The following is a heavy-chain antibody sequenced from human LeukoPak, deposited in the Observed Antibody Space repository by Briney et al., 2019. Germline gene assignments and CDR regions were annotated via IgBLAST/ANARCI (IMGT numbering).Heavy chain of an antibody. CDR3: ARGVTVTYPNWFDP. CDR2: INHSGST. V-gene: IGHV4-34*01. CDR1: GGSFIGYY. Sequence: SETLSLTCAVYGGSFIGYYWSWIRQPPGKGLEWIGEINHSGSTNYNPSLKSRVTISVDTSKNQFSLKLSSVIAEDTAVYYCARGVTVTYPNWFDPWGQGTLVTVSS. D-gene: IGHD4-17*01. J-gene: IGHJ5*02.